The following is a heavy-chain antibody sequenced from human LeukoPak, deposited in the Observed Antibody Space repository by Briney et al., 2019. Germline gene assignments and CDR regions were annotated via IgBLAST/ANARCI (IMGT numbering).Heavy chain of an antibody. Sequence: GASVKVSCKASGYTFTSYDINWVRQATGQGLEWMGWMNPNSGNTGYAQKFQGRVIMTRNTSISTAYMELSSLRSEDTAVYYCASSTMGRYGSGSSNWGQGTLVTVSS. CDR2: MNPNSGNT. V-gene: IGHV1-8*01. D-gene: IGHD3-10*01. CDR3: ASSTMGRYGSGSSN. CDR1: GYTFTSYD. J-gene: IGHJ4*02.